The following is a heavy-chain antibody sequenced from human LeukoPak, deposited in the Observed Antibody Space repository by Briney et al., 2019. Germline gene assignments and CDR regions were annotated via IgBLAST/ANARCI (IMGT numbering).Heavy chain of an antibody. CDR1: GFTFSSSA. CDR2: ISGSGAYT. D-gene: IGHD3-9*01. V-gene: IGHV3-23*01. Sequence: GGSLRLSCAASGFTFSSSAMNWVRQAPGKGLEWVSTISGSGAYTYYAASVKGRFTISRDSSKNTLYLQMNSLRAEDTALYYCVTNWSLDYWGQGTLVTVSS. J-gene: IGHJ4*02. CDR3: VTNWSLDY.